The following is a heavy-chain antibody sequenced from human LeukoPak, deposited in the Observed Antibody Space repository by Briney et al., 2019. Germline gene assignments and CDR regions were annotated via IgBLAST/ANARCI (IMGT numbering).Heavy chain of an antibody. V-gene: IGHV3-15*01. CDR2: IKSKTDGGTT. Sequence: TGGSLRLSCAASGFTFSNAWMSWVRQAPGKGLEWVGRIKSKTDGGTTDYAAPVKGRFTILRDDSKNMLYLQMNSLTTEDTAVYYCTTYYYDSSGHPYFDYWGQGTLVTVSS. D-gene: IGHD3-22*01. CDR1: GFTFSNAW. CDR3: TTYYYDSSGHPYFDY. J-gene: IGHJ4*02.